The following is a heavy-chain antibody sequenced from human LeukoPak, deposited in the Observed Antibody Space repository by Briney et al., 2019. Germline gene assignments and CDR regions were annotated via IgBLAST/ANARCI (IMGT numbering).Heavy chain of an antibody. Sequence: SETLSLTCAVSGGSISSGGYSLSWIRQPPGKGLEWIGYIYHSGSTYYNPSLKSRVTISVDRSKNQFSLKLSSVTAADTAVYYCARGGWLQFTYYFDYWGQGTLVTVSS. CDR2: IYHSGST. CDR3: ARGGWLQFTYYFDY. CDR1: GGSISSGGYS. D-gene: IGHD5-24*01. V-gene: IGHV4-30-2*01. J-gene: IGHJ4*02.